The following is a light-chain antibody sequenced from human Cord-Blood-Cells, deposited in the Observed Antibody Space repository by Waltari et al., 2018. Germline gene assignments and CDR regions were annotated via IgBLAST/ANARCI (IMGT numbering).Light chain of an antibody. J-gene: IGKJ5*01. CDR2: AAS. CDR3: QQSDSTPIT. Sequence: DIPMIQSPSSLSAPVGDRVTITCRARQSISSYLNWYQQKPGKAPKLLIYAASSVQSGVPASFSGSGSGTDFTLNIISLQPEDFATYYWQQSDSTPITFGQGKRLGSK. CDR1: QSISSY. V-gene: IGKV1-39*01.